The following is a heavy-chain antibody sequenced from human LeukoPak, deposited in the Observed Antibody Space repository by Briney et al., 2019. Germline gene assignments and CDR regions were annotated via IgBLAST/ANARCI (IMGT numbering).Heavy chain of an antibody. Sequence: GESLRLSCAASGFTFTTYWMSWVRQAPGKGLEWVANIKQDGNEKYYVDSVKGRFTISRDNAKNSLYLQMNSLGPEDTAVYYCARDPYSGNYGNYYYYYMDVWGKGTTVTISS. J-gene: IGHJ6*03. CDR2: IKQDGNEK. CDR3: ARDPYSGNYGNYYYYYMDV. CDR1: GFTFTTYW. D-gene: IGHD1-26*01. V-gene: IGHV3-7*01.